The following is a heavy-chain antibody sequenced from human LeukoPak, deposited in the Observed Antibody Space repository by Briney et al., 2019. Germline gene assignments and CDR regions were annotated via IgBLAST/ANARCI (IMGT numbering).Heavy chain of an antibody. CDR3: ATTYYYDSSGYYPPRY. CDR2: ISASGGST. CDR1: GFTFNTYA. V-gene: IGHV3-23*01. D-gene: IGHD3-22*01. Sequence: GGSLRLSCAASGFTFNTYAMSWVRQAPGKGLEWVSGISASGGSTYYADSVKGRFTISRDNSKNTLYLQMNSLRAEDTAVYYCATTYYYDSSGYYPPRYWGQGTLVTVSS. J-gene: IGHJ4*02.